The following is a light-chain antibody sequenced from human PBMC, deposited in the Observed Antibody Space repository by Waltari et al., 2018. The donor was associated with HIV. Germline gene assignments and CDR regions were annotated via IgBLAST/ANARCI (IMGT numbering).Light chain of an antibody. CDR1: QAISDW. CDR3: QQSNNIPFT. V-gene: IGKV1-12*02. Sequence: DIRLTQSPSLVSASVGDDVTITCRASQAISDWVAWYQQRPGKATTLLIYGASKLHAGVPSRFSGRGYGTNFNLTIGSLHPEDFATYFCQQSNNIPFTFGPGTQVDVQ. CDR2: GAS. J-gene: IGKJ3*01.